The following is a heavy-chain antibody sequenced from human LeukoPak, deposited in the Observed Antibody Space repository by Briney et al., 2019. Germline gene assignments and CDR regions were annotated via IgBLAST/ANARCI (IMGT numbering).Heavy chain of an antibody. Sequence: SETLSLTCAVYGGSFNAYYYYWSWTRQPPGKGLEWIGEISHSGSTDYNPSLKSRVSISVDTSKNQFSLRLSSVTAADTAVYYCARGVDKSATFYYYYYIDVWGKGTTVTVSS. J-gene: IGHJ6*03. CDR2: ISHSGST. CDR1: GGSFNAYYYY. D-gene: IGHD1-1*01. V-gene: IGHV4-34*01. CDR3: ARGVDKSATFYYYYYIDV.